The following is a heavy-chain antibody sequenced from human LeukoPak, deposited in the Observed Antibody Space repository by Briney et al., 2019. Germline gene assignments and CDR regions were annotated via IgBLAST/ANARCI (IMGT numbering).Heavy chain of an antibody. D-gene: IGHD6-13*01. J-gene: IGHJ4*02. Sequence: GSLRLSCEASGFIFDDHGMVWVRQAPGKGLEWVSGINWKGSVTGYADSVEGRFTISRDNAENSLYLQMHGLRDEDTALYYCARAPYSNSWYYFDYWGQGMPVTVSS. V-gene: IGHV3-20*04. CDR3: ARAPYSNSWYYFDY. CDR1: GFIFDDHG. CDR2: INWKGSVT.